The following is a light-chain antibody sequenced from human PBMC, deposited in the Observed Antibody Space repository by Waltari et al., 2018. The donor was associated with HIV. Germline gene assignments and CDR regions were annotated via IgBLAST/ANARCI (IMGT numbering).Light chain of an antibody. J-gene: IGLJ1*01. CDR2: GKD. Sequence: SSDLTQDPAVSVALGQTVRITCQGDSLRRYSANWYQQKPGQAPVVVMYGKDNRPSGIPDRFSGSSSGNTGSLTITGAQAGDEAVYYCDSRDTNDKHQVFGTGTKVTV. CDR1: SLRRYS. V-gene: IGLV3-19*01. CDR3: DSRDTNDKHQV.